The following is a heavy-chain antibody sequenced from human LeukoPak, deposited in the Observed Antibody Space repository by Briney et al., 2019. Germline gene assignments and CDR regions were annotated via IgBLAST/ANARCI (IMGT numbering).Heavy chain of an antibody. J-gene: IGHJ4*02. CDR1: GFTFSSYE. D-gene: IGHD5-18*01. CDR2: ISSSGSTI. CDR3: ARTGAGYSYGYLFWDY. V-gene: IGHV3-48*03. Sequence: TGGSLRLSCAASGFTFSSYEMNWVRQAPGKGLEWVSYISSSGSTIYYADSVKGRFTISRDNAKNSLYLQMNSLRAEDTAVYCCARTGAGYSYGYLFWDYWGQGTLVTVSS.